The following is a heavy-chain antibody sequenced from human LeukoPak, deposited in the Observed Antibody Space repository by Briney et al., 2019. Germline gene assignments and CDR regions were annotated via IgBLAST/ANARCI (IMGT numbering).Heavy chain of an antibody. CDR3: TTDTWYSAGH. CDR1: GFIFSGSW. Sequence: PGGSLRLSCKASGFIFSGSWMAWIRQAPGKGLEWVAIIKKDGSEKYYVDSLKGRFTISRDNAKNSLFLQMNSLRAEDTAIYYCTTDTWYSAGHWGQGTLVTVSS. D-gene: IGHD2-15*01. V-gene: IGHV3-7*03. CDR2: IKKDGSEK. J-gene: IGHJ4*02.